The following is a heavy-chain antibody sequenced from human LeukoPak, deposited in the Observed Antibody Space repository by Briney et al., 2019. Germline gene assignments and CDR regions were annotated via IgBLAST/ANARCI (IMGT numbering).Heavy chain of an antibody. Sequence: VASVKVSCKVSGYTLTELSMHWVRQAPGKGLEWMGGFDPEDGETIYAQKFQGRVTMTEDTSTDTAYMELSSLRSEDTAVYYCATYRPSIVVVPAAKGYCYMDVWGKGTTVTVSS. CDR3: ATYRPSIVVVPAAKGYCYMDV. D-gene: IGHD2-2*01. CDR1: GYTLTELS. J-gene: IGHJ6*03. V-gene: IGHV1-24*01. CDR2: FDPEDGET.